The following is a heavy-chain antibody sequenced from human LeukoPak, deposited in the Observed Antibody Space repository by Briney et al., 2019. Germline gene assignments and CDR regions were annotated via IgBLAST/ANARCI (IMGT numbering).Heavy chain of an antibody. CDR1: GYTFTDYY. CDR2: INPNDGDT. CDR3: ARANFLYCSSTTCLFDY. J-gene: IGHJ4*02. V-gene: IGHV1-2*02. D-gene: IGHD2-2*01. Sequence: ASVKVYCKASGYTFTDYYMHWVRQAPGQGFEWMGWINPNDGDTNYAQKFQGRVTMTRDTSISTAHMEVSRLRSDDTAVYYCARANFLYCSSTTCLFDYWGQGTLVTVSS.